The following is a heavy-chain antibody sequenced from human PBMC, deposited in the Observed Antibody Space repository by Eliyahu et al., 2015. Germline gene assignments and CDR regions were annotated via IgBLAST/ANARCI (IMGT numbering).Heavy chain of an antibody. Sequence: QVQLQQWGAGLLKPSETLSLTCAVXGGSFSGYYWXWIRQPPGKGLEWIGEINHSGSTNYNPSLKSRVTISVDTSKNQFSLKLSSVTAADTAVYYCASTRLRSRGQQRGWFDPWGQGTLVTVSS. D-gene: IGHD6-13*01. CDR1: GGSFSGYY. V-gene: IGHV4-34*01. CDR2: INHSGST. J-gene: IGHJ5*02. CDR3: ASTRLRSRGQQRGWFDP.